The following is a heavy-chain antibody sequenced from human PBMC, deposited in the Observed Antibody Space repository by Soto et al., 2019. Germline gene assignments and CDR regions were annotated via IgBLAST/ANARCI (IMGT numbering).Heavy chain of an antibody. CDR2: IDPSDSYT. V-gene: IGHV5-10-1*01. D-gene: IGHD6-13*01. Sequence: GESLKISCKGSGYSFTSYWISWVRQMPGKGLEWMGRIDPSDSYTNYSPSFQGHVTISADKSISTAYLQWSSLKASDTAMYYCARLTVATIAAAGNGWFDPWGQGTLVTVS. CDR1: GYSFTSYW. CDR3: ARLTVATIAAAGNGWFDP. J-gene: IGHJ5*02.